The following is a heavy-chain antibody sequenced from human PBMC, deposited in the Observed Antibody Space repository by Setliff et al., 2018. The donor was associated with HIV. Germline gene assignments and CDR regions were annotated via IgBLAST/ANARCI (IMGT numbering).Heavy chain of an antibody. CDR3: ARRDGRSMNAFQI. CDR2: IYPDDSNI. Sequence: GASLTISCKALEYTFTTYWIAWVRQMPGEGLEWMGIIYPDDSNIRYNPSFQSQVTISADKSITTAYLEIHNLKASDTATYYCARRDGRSMNAFQIWGPGTKVTVSS. J-gene: IGHJ3*01. CDR1: EYTFTTYW. D-gene: IGHD6-13*01. V-gene: IGHV5-51*01.